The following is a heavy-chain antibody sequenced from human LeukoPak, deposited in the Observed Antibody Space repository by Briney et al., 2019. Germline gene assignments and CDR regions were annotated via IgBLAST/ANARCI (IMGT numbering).Heavy chain of an antibody. Sequence: GGSLRLSCAASAFTFRSYAMIWVRQAPGKGLEWVSTVSASGGSTYYADSVKGRFTISRDNSNNTLSLQINSLRPEDTAVYYCAKGAAARGYTYMANWGQGTLVTVSS. CDR3: AKGAAARGYTYMAN. CDR2: VSASGGST. D-gene: IGHD5-18*01. CDR1: AFTFRSYA. J-gene: IGHJ4*02. V-gene: IGHV3-23*01.